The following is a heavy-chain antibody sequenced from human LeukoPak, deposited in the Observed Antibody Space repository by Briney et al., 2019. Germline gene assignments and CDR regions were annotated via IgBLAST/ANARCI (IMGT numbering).Heavy chain of an antibody. CDR1: GFTFSSYA. V-gene: IGHV3-23*01. D-gene: IGHD6-19*01. J-gene: IGHJ5*02. CDR2: VSGRGGST. CDR3: AKEQSLTWFDP. Sequence: PGGSLRLSCAASGFTFSSYAMSWVRQDPGKGLEWVSAVSGRGGSTYYADSVKGRFTISRDNSKNTLYLQMNSLRAEDTAIYYCAKEQSLTWFDPWGQGTLVTVSS.